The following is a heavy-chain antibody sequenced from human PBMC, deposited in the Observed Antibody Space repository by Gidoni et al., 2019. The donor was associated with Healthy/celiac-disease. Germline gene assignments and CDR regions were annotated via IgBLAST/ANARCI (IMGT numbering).Heavy chain of an antibody. CDR3: ARDGEYSYGYGAFDI. V-gene: IGHV1-2*02. D-gene: IGHD5-18*01. CDR1: GYNFTGYY. J-gene: IGHJ3*02. CDR2: INPNSGGT. Sequence: QVQLVQSGAEVKKPGASVKVSCKASGYNFTGYYMHWVRQAPGQGLEWMGWINPNSGGTNYAQKFQGRVTMTRDTSISTAYMELSRLRSDDTAVYYCARDGEYSYGYGAFDIWGQGTMVTVSS.